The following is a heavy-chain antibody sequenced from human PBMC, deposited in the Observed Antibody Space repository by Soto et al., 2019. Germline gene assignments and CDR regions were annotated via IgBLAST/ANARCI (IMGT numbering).Heavy chain of an antibody. J-gene: IGHJ4*02. CDR2: ISAYNGNT. CDR1: GYTFTSYG. V-gene: IGHV1-18*01. Sequence: GASVKVSCKASGYTFTSYGISWVRQAPGQGLEWMGWISAYNGNTNYAQKPQGRVTMTTDTSTSTAYMELRSLRSDDTAVYYCARGIIAVAGTGPVDYWGQGTLVTVSS. D-gene: IGHD6-19*01. CDR3: ARGIIAVAGTGPVDY.